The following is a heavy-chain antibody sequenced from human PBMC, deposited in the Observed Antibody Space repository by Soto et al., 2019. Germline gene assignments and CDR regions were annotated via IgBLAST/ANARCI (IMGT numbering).Heavy chain of an antibody. CDR2: INPNSGGT. D-gene: IGHD1-26*01. Sequence: GASVKVSCKASGYTFTGYYMHWARQAPGQGLEWMGWINPNSGGTNYAQKFQGWVTMTRDTSISTAYMELSRLRSDDTAVYYCASSFTYSTNWFDPWGQGTLVTVSS. CDR3: ASSFTYSTNWFDP. V-gene: IGHV1-2*04. CDR1: GYTFTGYY. J-gene: IGHJ5*02.